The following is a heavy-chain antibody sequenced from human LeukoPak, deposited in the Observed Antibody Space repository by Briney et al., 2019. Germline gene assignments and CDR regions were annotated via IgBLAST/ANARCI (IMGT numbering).Heavy chain of an antibody. Sequence: GASVTVSCKAFGYTLSSYGITWVRQVPGQGLEWMGWISANNGNTNYAQKIQGRVTMTTDTSTSTAYMELRSLRSDDTAVYYCARARGGQQLVHYDYWGQGTLVTVSS. CDR1: GYTLSSYG. J-gene: IGHJ4*02. V-gene: IGHV1-18*04. CDR3: ARARGGQQLVHYDY. CDR2: ISANNGNT. D-gene: IGHD6-13*01.